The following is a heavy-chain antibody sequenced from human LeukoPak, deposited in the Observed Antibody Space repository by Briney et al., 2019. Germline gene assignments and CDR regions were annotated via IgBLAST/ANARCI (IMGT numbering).Heavy chain of an antibody. CDR2: ISWNSGSI. D-gene: IGHD4-23*01. CDR3: ANYGGDY. J-gene: IGHJ4*02. V-gene: IGHV3-9*01. CDR1: GFTFDDYA. Sequence: PGGSLRLSCAASGFTFDDYAMHWVRQAPGKGLEWVSGISWNSGSIGYADSVKGRFTISRDNSKNTLYLQMNSLRAEDTAVYYCANYGGDYWGQGTLVTVSS.